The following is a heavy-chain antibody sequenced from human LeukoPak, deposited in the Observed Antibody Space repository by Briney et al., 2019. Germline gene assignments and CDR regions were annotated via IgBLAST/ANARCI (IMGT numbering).Heavy chain of an antibody. CDR2: IDVRGDSI. CDR3: AREDNVWNLLYNYYMDV. D-gene: IGHD1-1*01. Sequence: GGSLTLSCAASGFIFSDYYMTWIRQAPGKGLEWVAHIDVRGDSILYADSVKGRFTISRDSAKNSLYLQMNSLRAEDTAVYYCAREDNVWNLLYNYYMDVWGKGTTVTVSS. J-gene: IGHJ6*03. V-gene: IGHV3-11*01. CDR1: GFIFSDYY.